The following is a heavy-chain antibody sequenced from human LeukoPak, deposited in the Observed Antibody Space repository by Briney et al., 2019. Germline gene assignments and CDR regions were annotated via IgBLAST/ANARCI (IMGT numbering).Heavy chain of an antibody. J-gene: IGHJ3*02. V-gene: IGHV1-2*02. CDR2: MNPNSGGT. Sequence: ASVKVSCXASGYTFTGYYLHWVRQAPGQRLEWMGWMNPNSGGTNCAQNFQGRVTMTRDTSISTASIDLSRLRSDDTAVYYCAREHGGGTFDIWGQGTMVTVSS. CDR3: AREHGGGTFDI. CDR1: GYTFTGYY. D-gene: IGHD3-16*01.